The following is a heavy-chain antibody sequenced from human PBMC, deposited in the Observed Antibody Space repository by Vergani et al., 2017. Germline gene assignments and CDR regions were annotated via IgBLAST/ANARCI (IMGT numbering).Heavy chain of an antibody. J-gene: IGHJ4*02. D-gene: IGHD1-26*01. V-gene: IGHV3-23*01. CDR1: GFTFSTYA. CDR3: VKDAGSYENFFDS. Sequence: EVQLLESGGSLKQPGGSVRLSCAASGFTFSTYAMHWVRQAPGKGLELVSALTGGGGSTYYADSFKGRFIISRDNSRDTLYLQMNSLRPEDMATYYCVKDAGSYENFFDSWGKGTLVTV. CDR2: LTGGGGST.